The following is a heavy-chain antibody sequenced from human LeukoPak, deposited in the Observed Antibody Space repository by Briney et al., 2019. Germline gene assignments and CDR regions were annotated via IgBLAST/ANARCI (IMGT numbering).Heavy chain of an antibody. V-gene: IGHV3-23*01. Sequence: PGGSLRLSCAASGFTFSSYSMNWVRQAPGKGLEWVSAISGSGGSTYYADSVKGRFTISRDNSKNTLYLQMNSLRAEDTAVYYCAKGRPHRGWASSWAHRKTGAFDIWGQGTMATVSS. D-gene: IGHD6-13*01. J-gene: IGHJ3*02. CDR3: AKGRPHRGWASSWAHRKTGAFDI. CDR1: GFTFSSYS. CDR2: ISGSGGST.